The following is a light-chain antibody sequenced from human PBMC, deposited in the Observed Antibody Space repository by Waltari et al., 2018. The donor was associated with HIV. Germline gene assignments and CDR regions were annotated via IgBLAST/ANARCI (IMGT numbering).Light chain of an antibody. CDR2: AYG. Sequence: QSVLTQPPSVSAAPGQKVSISCSGSSSNIADNYVSWYKRLPGAGPKLLTSAYGGRPSGTPGRFSASNSGTSATLVITGVQTEDEGDYFCATWDHSLDGVVFGGGTTLSVL. CDR1: SSNIADNY. CDR3: ATWDHSLDGVV. V-gene: IGLV1-51*01. J-gene: IGLJ3*02.